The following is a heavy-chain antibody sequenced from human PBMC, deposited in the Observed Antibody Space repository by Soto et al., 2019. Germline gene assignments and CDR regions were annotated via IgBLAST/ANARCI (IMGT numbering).Heavy chain of an antibody. Sequence: GGSLRLSCAASGFTFSSYEMNWVRQAPGKGLEWVSYISSSGRTIYYADSVKGRFTISRDNARNSLYLQMNSLRAEDTAIYYCARVVVPAGWFDPWGQGTLVTVYS. D-gene: IGHD2-2*01. J-gene: IGHJ5*02. CDR3: ARVVVPAGWFDP. V-gene: IGHV3-48*03. CDR2: ISSSGRTI. CDR1: GFTFSSYE.